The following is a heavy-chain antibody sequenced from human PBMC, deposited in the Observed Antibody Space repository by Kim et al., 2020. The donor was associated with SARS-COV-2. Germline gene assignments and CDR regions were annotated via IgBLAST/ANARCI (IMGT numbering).Heavy chain of an antibody. J-gene: IGHJ5*02. V-gene: IGHV4-39*01. Sequence: SLTSRVTISVDTSKNQFSLKLSSVTAADTAVYYCAIEPGIAAAGYNWFDPWGQGTLVTVSS. CDR3: AIEPGIAAAGYNWFDP. D-gene: IGHD6-13*01.